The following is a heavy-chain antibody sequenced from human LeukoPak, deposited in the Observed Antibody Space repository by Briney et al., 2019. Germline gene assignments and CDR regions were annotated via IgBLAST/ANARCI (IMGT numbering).Heavy chain of an antibody. Sequence: GGSLRLSCAASGFTISGYWMHWVRQAPGKGLVWVSPISGDGSITAYADSVKGRFTISRDNSKNTLYLQMNSLRAEDTAVYYCARGRAGNYYNHNDYWGQGTLVTVSS. CDR1: GFTISGYW. J-gene: IGHJ4*01. CDR2: ISGDGSIT. D-gene: IGHD3-10*01. CDR3: ARGRAGNYYNHNDY. V-gene: IGHV3-74*01.